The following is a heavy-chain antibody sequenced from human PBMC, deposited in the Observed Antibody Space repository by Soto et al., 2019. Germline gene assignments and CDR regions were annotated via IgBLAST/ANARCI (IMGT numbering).Heavy chain of an antibody. V-gene: IGHV4-39*01. CDR1: GDSISNSIYY. Sequence: QLQLQESGPGLVKPSETLSLTCTVSGDSISNSIYYWGWIRQTPGAGLGWIWISNYLDATYYNPCLKCRGTISVDTSKTRCSLKLCSVTGADTAVYYCARHRTVARSSVSDYWGQGTLVTVSS. CDR3: ARHRTVARSSVSDY. J-gene: IGHJ4*02. D-gene: IGHD6-13*01. CDR2: SNYLDAT.